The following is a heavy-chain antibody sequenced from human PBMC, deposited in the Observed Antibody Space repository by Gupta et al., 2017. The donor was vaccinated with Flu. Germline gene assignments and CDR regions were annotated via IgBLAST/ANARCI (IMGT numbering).Heavy chain of an antibody. J-gene: IGHJ6*02. D-gene: IGHD6-19*01. Sequence: GKALEWLAHIFSNDEKSYSTSLKSRLTISKDTSKSQVVLTMTNMDPVDTATYYCARILAVAGFDYYYYGMDVWGQGTTVTGSS. V-gene: IGHV2-26*01. CDR3: ARILAVAGFDYYYYGMDV. CDR2: IFSNDEK.